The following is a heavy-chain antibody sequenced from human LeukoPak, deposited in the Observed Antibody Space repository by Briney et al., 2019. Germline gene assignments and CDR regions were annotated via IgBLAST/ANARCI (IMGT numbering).Heavy chain of an antibody. J-gene: IGHJ6*02. Sequence: GGSLRLSCAASGFTVSSNYMSWVRQAPGKGLEWVSVIYSGGSTYYADSVKGRFTISRDNSKNTLYLQMNSLRAEDTAVYYCARGFATVTTHGGNYYGMDVWGQGTTVTVSS. D-gene: IGHD4-11*01. CDR2: IYSGGST. CDR1: GFTVSSNY. CDR3: ARGFATVTTHGGNYYGMDV. V-gene: IGHV3-66*01.